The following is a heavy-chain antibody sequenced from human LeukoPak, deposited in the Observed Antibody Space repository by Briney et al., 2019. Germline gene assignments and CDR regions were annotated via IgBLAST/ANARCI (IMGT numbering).Heavy chain of an antibody. V-gene: IGHV4-39*07. CDR1: GGSISSSSYY. CDR2: IYYSGST. Sequence: PSETLSLTCTVSGGSISSSSYYWGWIRQPPGKGLEWIGSIYYSGSTYYNPSLKSRVTISVDTSKNQFSLKLTSVTAADTAVYYCAVLISGGPSHWFDPWGQGTLVTVSS. CDR3: AVLISGGPSHWFDP. D-gene: IGHD3-10*01. J-gene: IGHJ5*02.